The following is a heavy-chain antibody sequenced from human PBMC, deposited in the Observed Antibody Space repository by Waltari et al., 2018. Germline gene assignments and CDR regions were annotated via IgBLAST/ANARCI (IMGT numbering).Heavy chain of an antibody. V-gene: IGHV4-34*02. CDR2: INHYGRT. CDR3: ARQSISFFGVVQNWFDP. J-gene: IGHJ5*02. D-gene: IGHD3-3*01. CDR1: GGSISGYY. Sequence: QVQLQQWGAGVLKPSETLSLSCAVYGGSISGYYWSWIRQSPGQGLEWIGEINHYGRTNYNPSLKSRFTISVDTSKNQFLLILNSVTAADTATYFCARQSISFFGVVQNWFDPWGQGSLVTVSS.